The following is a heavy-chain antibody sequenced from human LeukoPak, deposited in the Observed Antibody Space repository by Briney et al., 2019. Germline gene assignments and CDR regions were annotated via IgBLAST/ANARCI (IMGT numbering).Heavy chain of an antibody. CDR2: IKQDGSEK. J-gene: IGHJ6*03. Sequence: GGSLRLSCAASGFTFSSYWMSWVRQAPGKWLEWVANIKQDGSEKYYVDSVKGRFTISRDNAKNSLYLQMNSLRAEDTAVYYCARDARLDIVVVPAAPGRDYYYYMDVWGKGTTVTVSS. CDR3: ARDARLDIVVVPAAPGRDYYYYMDV. D-gene: IGHD2-2*03. CDR1: GFTFSSYW. V-gene: IGHV3-7*01.